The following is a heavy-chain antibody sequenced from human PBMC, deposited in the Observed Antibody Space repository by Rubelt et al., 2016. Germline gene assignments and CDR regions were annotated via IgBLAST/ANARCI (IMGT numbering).Heavy chain of an antibody. V-gene: IGHV3-30*04. Sequence: GLEWVAVISYDGSNKYYADSVKGRFTISRDNSKNTLYLQMNSLRAEDTAVYYCAREWTIFGVVTNYGMDVWGQGTTVTVSS. CDR3: AREWTIFGVVTNYGMDV. CDR2: ISYDGSNK. J-gene: IGHJ6*02. D-gene: IGHD3-3*01.